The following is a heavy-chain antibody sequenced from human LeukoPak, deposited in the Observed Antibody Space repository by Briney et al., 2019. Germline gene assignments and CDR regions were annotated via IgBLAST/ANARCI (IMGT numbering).Heavy chain of an antibody. D-gene: IGHD2-15*01. CDR3: ARTSWVAAYLSGNYYYYYYMDV. V-gene: IGHV4-4*07. Sequence: SETLSLXCTVSGGSISSYYWSWIRQPAGKGLEWIGRIYTSGSTNYNPSLKTRVTMSVDTSKNQFSLKLNSVTAADTAVYYCARTSWVAAYLSGNYYYYYYMDVWGKGTTVTVSS. CDR1: GGSISSYY. J-gene: IGHJ6*03. CDR2: IYTSGST.